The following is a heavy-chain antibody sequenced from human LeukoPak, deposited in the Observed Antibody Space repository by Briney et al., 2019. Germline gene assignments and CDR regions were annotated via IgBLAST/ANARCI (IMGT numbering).Heavy chain of an antibody. D-gene: IGHD2-2*01. CDR3: ARDRRSQLNWFDP. Sequence: ASVKVSCKASGYTFTGYYMHWVRQAPGQGLEWMGWINPNSGGTSYAQKFQGRVTMTRDTSISTAYMELSRLRSDDTAVYYCARDRRSQLNWFDPWGQGTLVTVSS. CDR1: GYTFTGYY. CDR2: INPNSGGT. V-gene: IGHV1-2*02. J-gene: IGHJ5*02.